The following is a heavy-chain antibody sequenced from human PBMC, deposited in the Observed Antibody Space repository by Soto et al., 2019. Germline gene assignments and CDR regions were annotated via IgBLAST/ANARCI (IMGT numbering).Heavy chain of an antibody. V-gene: IGHV3-30*18. CDR2: ISYDGSYE. J-gene: IGHJ4*02. Sequence: QVQLVESGGGVVQPGRSLRLSCAASEFSFSTYGMHWVRQAPGKGLEWVAVISYDGSYEYYADSVKGRFTISRDNSKNTLYLQMNSLRAEDTAVYYCAKGPRFDIVSLDYWGQGTLVTVSS. D-gene: IGHD2-15*01. CDR3: AKGPRFDIVSLDY. CDR1: EFSFSTYG.